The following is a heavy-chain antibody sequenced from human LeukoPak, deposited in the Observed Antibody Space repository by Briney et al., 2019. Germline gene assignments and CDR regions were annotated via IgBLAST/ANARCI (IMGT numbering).Heavy chain of an antibody. CDR3: AKDSSMVRGVNNWFDP. CDR1: GFTFSSYA. D-gene: IGHD3-10*01. V-gene: IGHV3-23*01. J-gene: IGHJ5*02. Sequence: GGSLRLSCAASGFTFSSYAMSWVRQAPGKGLEWVSAISGSGGSTYYADSVKGRFTISRDNSKNTLYLQMNSLRAEDTAVYYCAKDSSMVRGVNNWFDPWGQGTLVTVSS. CDR2: ISGSGGST.